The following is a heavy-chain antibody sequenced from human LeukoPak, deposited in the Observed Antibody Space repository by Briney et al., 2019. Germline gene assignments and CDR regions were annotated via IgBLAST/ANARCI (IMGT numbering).Heavy chain of an antibody. CDR3: ARSVNIVVEYYFDY. CDR2: ISYSGST. D-gene: IGHD2-15*01. J-gene: IGHJ4*02. CDR1: GGSISSSSYF. V-gene: IGHV4-39*01. Sequence: SETLSLTCTVSGGSISSSSYFWGWIRQPPGKGLEWIGSISYSGSTYYNPSLESRVTISVGTSKNQFSLKLNSVTAADTAVYYCARSVNIVVEYYFDYWGQGTLATVSS.